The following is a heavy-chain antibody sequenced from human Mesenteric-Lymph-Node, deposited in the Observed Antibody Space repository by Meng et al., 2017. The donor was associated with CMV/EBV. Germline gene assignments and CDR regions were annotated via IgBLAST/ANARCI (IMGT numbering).Heavy chain of an antibody. Sequence: ASVKVSCKASGYTFTSYAISWVRQAPGQGLEWMGWISGYNGNTNYIQKLQGRVTMTTDTSTSTAYMELRSLTSDDTAVYYCARELLLWFGELPEGSYYYYGMDVWGQGTTVTVSS. CDR3: ARELLLWFGELPEGSYYYYGMDV. CDR2: ISGYNGNT. CDR1: GYTFTSYA. J-gene: IGHJ6*02. V-gene: IGHV1-18*01. D-gene: IGHD3-10*01.